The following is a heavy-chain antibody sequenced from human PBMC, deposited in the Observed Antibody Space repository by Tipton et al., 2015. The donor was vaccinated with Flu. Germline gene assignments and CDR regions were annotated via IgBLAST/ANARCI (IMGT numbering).Heavy chain of an antibody. D-gene: IGHD4-17*01. CDR2: IYASGST. CDR1: GDSIGSGYY. CDR3: ARDYGDYNWFDP. J-gene: IGHJ5*02. Sequence: TLSLTCSVSGDSIGSGYYWGWVRQPAGKGLEWIGRIYASGSTNYNPSLKSRVTMSLDTSKNEFSLKLSSVTAADTAVYYCARDYGDYNWFDPWGQGTLVTVSS. V-gene: IGHV4-61*02.